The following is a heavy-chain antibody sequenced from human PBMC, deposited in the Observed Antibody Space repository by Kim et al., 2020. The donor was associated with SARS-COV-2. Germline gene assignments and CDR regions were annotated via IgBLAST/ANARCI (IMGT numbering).Heavy chain of an antibody. CDR1: GYTFTSYA. J-gene: IGHJ3*02. V-gene: IGHV1-3*01. CDR2: INAGNGNT. D-gene: IGHD6-13*01. CDR3: ARDLRGGIAAADDACDI. Sequence: ASVKVSCKASGYTFTSYAMHWVRQAPGQRLEWMGWINAGNGNTKYSQKFQGRVTITRDTSASTAYMELSSLRSEDTAVYYCARDLRGGIAAADDACDIWGQATMVTLS.